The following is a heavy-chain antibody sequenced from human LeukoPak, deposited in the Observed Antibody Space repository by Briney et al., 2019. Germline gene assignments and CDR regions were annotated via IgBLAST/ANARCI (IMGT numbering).Heavy chain of an antibody. J-gene: IGHJ3*02. CDR3: AGIMRGSYAFDI. CDR2: MNPNSANT. D-gene: IGHD3-10*01. Sequence: GASVNVSCKVSGYTFTSYDINWVRQATGQGLEWMGWMNPNSANTGYAQKFQGRVTITRNTSISTAYMELSSLRSEDTAVYCCAGIMRGSYAFDIWGQGTMVTVS. CDR1: GYTFTSYD. V-gene: IGHV1-8*03.